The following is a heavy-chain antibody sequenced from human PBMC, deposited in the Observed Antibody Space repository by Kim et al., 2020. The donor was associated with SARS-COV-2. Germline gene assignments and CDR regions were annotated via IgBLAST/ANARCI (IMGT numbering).Heavy chain of an antibody. CDR2: INHSGST. CDR1: GGSFSGYY. J-gene: IGHJ4*02. CDR3: ARGEEKTWLGSGRFVSSFWSGYYSY. Sequence: SETLSLTCAVYGGSFSGYYWSWIRQPPGKGLEWIGEINHSGSTNYNPSLKSRVTISVDTSKNQFSLKLSSVTAADTAVYYCARGEEKTWLGSGRFVSSFWSGYYSYWGQGTLVTVSS. D-gene: IGHD3-3*01. V-gene: IGHV4-34*01.